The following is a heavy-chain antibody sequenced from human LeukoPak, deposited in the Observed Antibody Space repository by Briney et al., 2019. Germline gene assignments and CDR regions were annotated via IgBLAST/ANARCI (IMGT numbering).Heavy chain of an antibody. CDR3: VELGITMIGGV. CDR2: ISSSGSTI. D-gene: IGHD3-10*02. J-gene: IGHJ6*04. Sequence: GGSLRLSCAASGFTFSSYEMNWVRQAPGKGLEWVSYISSSGSTIYYADSVKGRFTISRDNAKNSLYLQMNSLRAWDTAVYYCVELGITMIGGVWGKGTTVTISS. V-gene: IGHV3-48*03. CDR1: GFTFSSYE.